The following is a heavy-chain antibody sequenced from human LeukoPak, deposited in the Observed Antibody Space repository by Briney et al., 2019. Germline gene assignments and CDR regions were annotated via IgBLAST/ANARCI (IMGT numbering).Heavy chain of an antibody. Sequence: ASVKVSCKASAYNFTSYGISWVRQAPGQGLEWMGWISAYNGNTNYAQKLQGRVTMTTDTSTSTAYMELRSLRSDDTAVYYCARDSRSNGVDPWGQGTLVTVSS. CDR3: ARDSRSNGVDP. CDR1: AYNFTSYG. D-gene: IGHD2/OR15-2a*01. V-gene: IGHV1-18*01. J-gene: IGHJ5*02. CDR2: ISAYNGNT.